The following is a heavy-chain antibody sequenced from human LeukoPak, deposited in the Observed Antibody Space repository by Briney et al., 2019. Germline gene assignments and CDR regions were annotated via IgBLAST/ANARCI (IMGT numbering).Heavy chain of an antibody. CDR3: ATGDVDSRMNFYH. V-gene: IGHV3-43D*03. Sequence: PGWSLTLTFPSSGFIFQESTMHGVRQAQCKDLEWVALINWDGCTTHYPGSGKGRFTISRANSKISLYLQLNSLTGDDTALYYCATGDVDSRMNFYHWGQGTLVTVSS. CDR1: GFIFQEST. J-gene: IGHJ4*02. D-gene: IGHD5-12*01. CDR2: INWDGCTT.